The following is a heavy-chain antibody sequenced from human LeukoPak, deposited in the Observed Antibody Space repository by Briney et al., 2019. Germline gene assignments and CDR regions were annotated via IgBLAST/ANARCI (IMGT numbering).Heavy chain of an antibody. D-gene: IGHD6-19*01. CDR3: ARSPRYSSSFDY. J-gene: IGHJ4*02. CDR1: GYTFTGYY. CDR2: INPNSGGT. V-gene: IGHV1-2*02. Sequence: ASVKVSCKASGYTFTGYYMHWVRQAPGQGLEWMGWINPNSGGTNYAQKFQGRVTMTRDTSISTAYMEPSRLRSDDTAVYYCARSPRYSSSFDYWGQGTLVTVSS.